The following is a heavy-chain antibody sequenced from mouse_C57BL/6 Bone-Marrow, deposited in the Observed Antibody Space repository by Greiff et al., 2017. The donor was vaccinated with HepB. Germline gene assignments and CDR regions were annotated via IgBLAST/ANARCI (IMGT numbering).Heavy chain of an antibody. D-gene: IGHD2-2*01. CDR2: IDPSDSYT. V-gene: IGHV1-50*01. CDR1: GYTFTSYW. J-gene: IGHJ2*01. Sequence: QVQLQQPGAELVKPGASVKLSCKASGYTFTSYWMQWVKQRPGQGLEWIGEIDPSDSYTNYNQKFKGKATLTVDTSSSTAYMQLSSLTSEDSAVYYCAIMLWLRPDDGGQGTTLTVSS. CDR3: AIMLWLRPDD.